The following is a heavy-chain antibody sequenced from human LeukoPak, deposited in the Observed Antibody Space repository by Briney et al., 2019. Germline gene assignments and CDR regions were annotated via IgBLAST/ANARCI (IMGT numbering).Heavy chain of an antibody. CDR3: AKDGDCSGGSCYDY. CDR2: IIPIFGTA. CDR1: GGTFSSYA. Sequence: ASVKVSCKASGGTFSSYAISWVRQAPGQGLEWMGGIIPIFGTANYAQKFQGRVTITADESTSTAYMELSSLRSEDTAVYYCAKDGDCSGGSCYDYWGQGTLVTISS. V-gene: IGHV1-69*13. J-gene: IGHJ4*02. D-gene: IGHD2-15*01.